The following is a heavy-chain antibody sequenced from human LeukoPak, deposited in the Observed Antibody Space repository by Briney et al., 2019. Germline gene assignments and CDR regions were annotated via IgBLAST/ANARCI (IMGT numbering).Heavy chain of an antibody. CDR2: IHTSGST. CDR1: GVSISSGSYY. J-gene: IGHJ5*02. D-gene: IGHD2-2*01. Sequence: SQTLSLTCTVSGVSISSGSYYWSWIRQPAGKGLEWIGRIHTSGSTNYNPSLRSRVTISVDTSKNHFSLELSAVTAAYTAVYYWARGGVVPGANSWFDPGGQGTLGTVSS. V-gene: IGHV4-61*02. CDR3: ARGGVVPGANSWFDP.